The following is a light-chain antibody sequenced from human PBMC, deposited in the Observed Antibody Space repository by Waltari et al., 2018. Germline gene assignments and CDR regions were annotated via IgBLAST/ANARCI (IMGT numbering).Light chain of an antibody. CDR1: SSNIGAGPA. J-gene: IGLJ3*02. CDR2: GNN. V-gene: IGLV1-40*01. Sequence: QSVLTQPPSMSGAPGQSVTISCTGSSSNIGAGPAIQWYQVFPGTAPKLLIYGNNNRPSGVPDRFSGSKSDTSASLAIGGLQAEDEADYYCQSFDIRLSGGVVFGGGTKVTVL. CDR3: QSFDIRLSGGVV.